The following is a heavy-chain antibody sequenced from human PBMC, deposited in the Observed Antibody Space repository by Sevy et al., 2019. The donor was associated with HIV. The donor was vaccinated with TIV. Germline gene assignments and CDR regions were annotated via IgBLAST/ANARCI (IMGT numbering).Heavy chain of an antibody. Sequence: GGSLRLSCAASGFTFTSYAMNWVRQAPGKGLDWVSSISGSGRSTYYADSVEGRFTISRDNSKNTLSLQMNSLRADDTAVYYCAKGYCSGGSCLWDYYYYGMDVWGQGTRVTVSS. J-gene: IGHJ6*02. D-gene: IGHD2-15*01. CDR3: AKGYCSGGSCLWDYYYYGMDV. V-gene: IGHV3-23*01. CDR1: GFTFTSYA. CDR2: ISGSGRST.